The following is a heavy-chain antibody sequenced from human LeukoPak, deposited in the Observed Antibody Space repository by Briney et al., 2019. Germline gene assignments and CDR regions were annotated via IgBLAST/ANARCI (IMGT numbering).Heavy chain of an antibody. CDR1: GYRFTSYW. J-gene: IGHJ4*02. V-gene: IGHV5-10-1*01. CDR3: ARHEPAHFSYGDYGLGY. Sequence: GESLKISCKGSGYRFTSYWISGVRQMTGKGLEWMGRIDPSDSYTNYSPSFQGHVTISADKSISTAYLQWSSLKASDTAMYYCARHEPAHFSYGDYGLGYWGQGTLVTVSS. D-gene: IGHD4-17*01. CDR2: IDPSDSYT.